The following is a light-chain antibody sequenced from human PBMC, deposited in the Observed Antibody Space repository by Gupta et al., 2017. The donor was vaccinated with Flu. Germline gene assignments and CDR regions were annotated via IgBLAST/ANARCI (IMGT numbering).Light chain of an antibody. J-gene: IGLJ3*02. CDR1: NIGSKS. CDR2: DDS. CDR3: HVWDGGSDHTCM. Sequence: SYVLSQPPSVPVAPGQTARITCGGNNIGSKSVHWYQQDPGQAPVLVVYDDSDRPPGIPERFSGSNCGNTATLTFSRVAAGDAADYSCHVWDGGSDHTCMFGGGTKLTVL. V-gene: IGLV3-21*02.